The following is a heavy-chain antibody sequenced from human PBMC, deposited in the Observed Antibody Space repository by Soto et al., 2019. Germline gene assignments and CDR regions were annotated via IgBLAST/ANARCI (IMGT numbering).Heavy chain of an antibody. D-gene: IGHD2-8*01. CDR1: GFAFSSNV. J-gene: IGHJ5*02. V-gene: IGHV3-23*01. CDR3: AISLIAHTNVAH. Sequence: GXSQRLSCSASGFAFSSNVLSWVRQAPGXRLERVSTVXMSGHXKYYAEYVNGRXTIYKENAXKTLTLQMNSLRDEDTDLYYCAISLIAHTNVAHWGPGTQVTVSS. CDR2: VXMSGHXK.